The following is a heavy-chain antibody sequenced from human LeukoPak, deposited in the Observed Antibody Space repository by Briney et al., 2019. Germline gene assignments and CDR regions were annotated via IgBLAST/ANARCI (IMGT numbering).Heavy chain of an antibody. CDR3: AREDYYDSSGYYYEDY. CDR1: GFTFSSYW. CDR2: IKQDGSEK. J-gene: IGHJ4*02. D-gene: IGHD3-22*01. V-gene: IGHV3-7*01. Sequence: GGSLRLSCAASGFTFSSYWMSWVRQAPGKGLEWVANIKQDGSEKYYVDSVKGRFTISRDNAKNSLYLQMNSLRAEDTAVYYCAREDYYDSSGYYYEDYWGQGTLVTVSS.